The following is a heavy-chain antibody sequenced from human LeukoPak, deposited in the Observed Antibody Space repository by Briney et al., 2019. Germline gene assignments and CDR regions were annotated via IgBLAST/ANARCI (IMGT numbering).Heavy chain of an antibody. CDR1: GGSIRSSNYY. D-gene: IGHD6-13*01. J-gene: IGHJ4*02. CDR2: IYYSGTT. Sequence: SETLSLTCTVSGGSIRSSNYYWGWIRQLPGKGLEWIGTIYYSGTTYYNPSLKSRVTISIDTSKNQFSLKLSSVTAADTAVYYCASHITSAGNRMIDYWGQGTLVTVSS. V-gene: IGHV4-39*07. CDR3: ASHITSAGNRMIDY.